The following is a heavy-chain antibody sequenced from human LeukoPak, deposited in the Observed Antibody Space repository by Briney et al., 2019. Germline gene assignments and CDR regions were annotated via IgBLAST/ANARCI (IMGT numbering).Heavy chain of an antibody. Sequence: PGGSVRLSCASCGFTFISYSMNWVRQAAGKVLDGVSSISSSSSYIYYADSVNSRFTISRENAKTSMYLQMNSLRGEDTAVYYCARIGYSSGWLLDYWGQGTLVTVSS. D-gene: IGHD6-19*01. CDR3: ARIGYSSGWLLDY. V-gene: IGHV3-21*01. J-gene: IGHJ4*02. CDR2: ISSSSSYI. CDR1: GFTFISYS.